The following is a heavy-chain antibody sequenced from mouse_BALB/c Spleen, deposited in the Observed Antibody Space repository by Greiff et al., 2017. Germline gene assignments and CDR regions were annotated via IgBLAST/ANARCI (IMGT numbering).Heavy chain of an antibody. CDR1: GYTFTSYW. D-gene: IGHD2-3*01. CDR2: IYPGNSDT. V-gene: IGHV1-5*01. Sequence: VQLQQSGTVLARPGASVKMSCKASGYTFTSYWMHWVKQRPGQGLEWIGAIYPGNSDTSYNQKFKGKAKLTAVTSTSTAYMELSSLTNEDSAVYYCTRLRVYDGSGLDYWGQGTTLTVSS. J-gene: IGHJ2*01. CDR3: TRLRVYDGSGLDY.